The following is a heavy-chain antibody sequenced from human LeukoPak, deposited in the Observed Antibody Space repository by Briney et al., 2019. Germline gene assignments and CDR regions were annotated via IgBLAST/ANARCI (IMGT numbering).Heavy chain of an antibody. CDR2: ISSSSNYI. V-gene: IGHV3-21*01. CDR1: GFTFDDYA. CDR3: AREGVVPAAIPDYYYDYGMDV. D-gene: IGHD2-2*02. Sequence: GRSLRLSCAASGFTFDDYAMHWVRQAPGKGLEWVSSISSSSNYIYCADSVKGRFAISRDNAKNSLYLQMNSLGAEDTAVYYCAREGVVPAAIPDYYYDYGMDVWGQGTTVTVSS. J-gene: IGHJ6*02.